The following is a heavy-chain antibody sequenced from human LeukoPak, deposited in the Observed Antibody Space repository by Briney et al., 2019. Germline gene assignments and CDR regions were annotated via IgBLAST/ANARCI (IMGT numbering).Heavy chain of an antibody. CDR1: GYTFTGYY. Sequence: ASVKVSCKASGYTFTGYYMHWVRQAPGQGLEWMGWINPNSGGTNYAQKLQGRVTMTRDTSISTAYMELSRLRSDDTAVYYCARGPTDNYYGSGSYYYWGQGTLVTVSS. CDR3: ARGPTDNYYGSGSYYY. CDR2: INPNSGGT. V-gene: IGHV1-2*02. J-gene: IGHJ4*02. D-gene: IGHD3-10*01.